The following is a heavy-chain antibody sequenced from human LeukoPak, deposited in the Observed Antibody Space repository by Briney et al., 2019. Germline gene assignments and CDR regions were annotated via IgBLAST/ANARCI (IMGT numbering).Heavy chain of an antibody. V-gene: IGHV3-21*01. Sequence: KPGGSLRLSCAASGFTFSSYSMNWVRRAPGKGLEWVSSISSSSSYIYYADSVKGRFTISRDNAKNSLYLQMNSLRAEDTAVYYCARDTFGGVIAEYYFDYWGQGTLVTVSS. CDR1: GFTFSSYS. D-gene: IGHD3-16*02. CDR3: ARDTFGGVIAEYYFDY. J-gene: IGHJ4*02. CDR2: ISSSSSYI.